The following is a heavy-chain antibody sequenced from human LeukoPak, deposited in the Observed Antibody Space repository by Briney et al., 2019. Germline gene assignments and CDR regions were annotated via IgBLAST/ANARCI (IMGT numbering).Heavy chain of an antibody. CDR1: GGSISSGDYY. CDR2: IYYSGST. V-gene: IGHV4-30-4*01. CDR3: ASVRALSEWNYFDY. J-gene: IGHJ4*02. Sequence: SETLSLTCTVSGGSISSGDYYWSWIRQPPGKGLEWIGYIYYSGSTYYNPSLKSRVTISVDTSKNQFSLRLSSVTAADTAVYYCASVRALSEWNYFDYWGQGTLVTVSS. D-gene: IGHD3-3*01.